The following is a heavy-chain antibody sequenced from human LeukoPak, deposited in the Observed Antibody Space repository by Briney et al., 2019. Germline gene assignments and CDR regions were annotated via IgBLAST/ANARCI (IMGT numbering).Heavy chain of an antibody. J-gene: IGHJ6*02. CDR2: ISSSSITI. V-gene: IGHV3-48*04. CDR3: ASGPRVVPAAINYYYGMDV. Sequence: GGSLRLSCAASGFTFSSYSMNWVRQAPGKGLEWVTYISSSSITIYYADSVKGRFTISRDNAKNSLYLQMNSLRAEDTAVYYCASGPRVVPAAINYYYGMDVWGQGTTVTVSS. CDR1: GFTFSSYS. D-gene: IGHD2-2*01.